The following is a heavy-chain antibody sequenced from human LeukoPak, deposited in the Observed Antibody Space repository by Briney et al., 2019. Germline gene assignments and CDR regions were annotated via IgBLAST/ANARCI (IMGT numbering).Heavy chain of an antibody. J-gene: IGHJ4*02. V-gene: IGHV4-31*03. Sequence: TSETLSLTCTVSGGSISSGGYYWSWIRQHPGKGLEWIGYIYYSGSTYYNPSLKSRVTISVDTSKNQFSLKLSSVTAADTAVYYCARVGGYSSSPGDYWGQGTLVTVSP. CDR1: GGSISSGGYY. CDR3: ARVGGYSSSPGDY. CDR2: IYYSGST. D-gene: IGHD6-6*01.